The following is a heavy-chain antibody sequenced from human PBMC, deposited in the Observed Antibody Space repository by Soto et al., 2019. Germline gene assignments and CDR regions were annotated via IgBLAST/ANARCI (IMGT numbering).Heavy chain of an antibody. CDR3: AGSYYGSGRLNDY. J-gene: IGHJ4*02. CDR1: GGSISSGGYS. Sequence: PSETLSLTCAVSGGSISSGGYSWSWIRQPPGKGLEWIGYIYHSGSTYYNPSLKSRVTISVDRSKNQFSLKLSSVTAADTAVYYCAGSYYGSGRLNDYWGQGTLVTVSS. D-gene: IGHD3-10*01. V-gene: IGHV4-30-2*01. CDR2: IYHSGST.